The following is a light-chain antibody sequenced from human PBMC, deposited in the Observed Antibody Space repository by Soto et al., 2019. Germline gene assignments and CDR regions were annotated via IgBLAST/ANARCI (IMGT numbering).Light chain of an antibody. J-gene: IGKJ3*01. Sequence: IPLTQSPSSLSASVGDRVTITCRASQDIAIYLAWYQQKPGEAPKLLIYAASTLYGGVPSRFSGSGSGTHFALPITSLQAEDFATYYCQQRSNWPRGTFGPGTKVDI. V-gene: IGKV1-9*01. CDR3: QQRSNWPRGT. CDR1: QDIAIY. CDR2: AAS.